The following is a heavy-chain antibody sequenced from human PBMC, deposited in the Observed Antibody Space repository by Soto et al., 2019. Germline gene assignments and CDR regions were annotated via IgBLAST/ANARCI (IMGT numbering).Heavy chain of an antibody. D-gene: IGHD3-22*01. CDR3: ASAVVVNRGGLFFFDY. CDR2: IIPIFGTA. CDR1: GGTFSSYA. Sequence: QVQLVQSGAEVQKPGSSVKVSCKASGGTFSSYAISWVRQAPGQGLEWMGGIIPIFGTANYAQKFQGRVTITADESTSTAYMELSSLRSEDTAVYYCASAVVVNRGGLFFFDYWGQGTLVTVSS. V-gene: IGHV1-69*01. J-gene: IGHJ4*02.